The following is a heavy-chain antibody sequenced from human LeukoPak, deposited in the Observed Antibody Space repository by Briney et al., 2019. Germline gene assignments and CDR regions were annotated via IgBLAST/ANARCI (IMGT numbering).Heavy chain of an antibody. CDR2: ITGDSAYI. D-gene: IGHD2-2*01. Sequence: GGSLRLSCAAPGFTFSTYAMNWVRQAPGEGLKWVSCITGDSAYIYYADSVKGRFTISRDKAKNSLYLQMNSLRAEDTAVYYCARYGVSSSTSYIDFWGQGTLVTVPS. CDR1: GFTFSTYA. V-gene: IGHV3-21*01. J-gene: IGHJ4*02. CDR3: ARYGVSSSTSYIDF.